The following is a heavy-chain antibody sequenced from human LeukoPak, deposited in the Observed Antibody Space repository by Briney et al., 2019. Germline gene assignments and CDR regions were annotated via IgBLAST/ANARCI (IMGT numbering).Heavy chain of an antibody. CDR2: ISSSSSYI. CDR1: GFTFSSYS. V-gene: IGHV3-21*01. J-gene: IGHJ4*02. Sequence: GGSLRLSCAASGFTFSSYSMNWVRQAPGKGLEWVSSISSSSSYIYYADSVKGRFTISRDNAKNSLYLQMNSLRAEDTAVYYCARANFLVGAMGGFDYWGQGTLVTVSS. CDR3: ARANFLVGAMGGFDY. D-gene: IGHD1-26*01.